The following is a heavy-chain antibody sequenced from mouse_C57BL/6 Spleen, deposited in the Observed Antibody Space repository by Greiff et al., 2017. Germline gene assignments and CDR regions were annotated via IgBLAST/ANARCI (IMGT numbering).Heavy chain of an antibody. J-gene: IGHJ2*01. Sequence: QVTLKESGPGLLQPSQTLSLTCSFSGFSLSTSGMGVSWIRQPSGKGLEWLAHIYWDDDKRNNPSLKSRLTISKDTSRNQVFLKITSVDTADTATYYCARMGIYFDYWGQGTTLTVSS. CDR2: IYWDDDK. CDR3: ARMGIYFDY. D-gene: IGHD1-1*02. V-gene: IGHV8-12*01. CDR1: GFSLSTSGMG.